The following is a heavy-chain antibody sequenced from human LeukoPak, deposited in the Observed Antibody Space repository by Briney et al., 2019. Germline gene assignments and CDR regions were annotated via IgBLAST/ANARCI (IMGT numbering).Heavy chain of an antibody. CDR1: GFTFSNKA. J-gene: IGHJ5*02. CDR3: IVFGDSNH. D-gene: IGHD4-17*01. Sequence: GGSLRLSCAASGFTFSNKAMSWVRQAPGKGLEWVSTISGSGGSTYYADSVRGRFTISRDNSKNTLYLQMNSLRAEDTAVYYCIVFGDSNHWGQGTLVTVSS. CDR2: ISGSGGST. V-gene: IGHV3-23*01.